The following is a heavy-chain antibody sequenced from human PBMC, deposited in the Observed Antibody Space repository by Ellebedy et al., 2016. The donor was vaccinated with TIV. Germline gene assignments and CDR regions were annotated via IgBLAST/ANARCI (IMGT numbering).Heavy chain of an antibody. CDR1: GGSFSGYY. D-gene: IGHD4/OR15-4a*01. V-gene: IGHV4-34*01. Sequence: SETLSLTXAVYGGSFSGYYWSWIRQPPGKGLEWIGEINHSGSTNYNPSLKSRVTISVDTSKNQFSLKLSSVTAADTAVYYCARVWRGATHFDYWGQGTLVTVSS. CDR2: INHSGST. J-gene: IGHJ4*02. CDR3: ARVWRGATHFDY.